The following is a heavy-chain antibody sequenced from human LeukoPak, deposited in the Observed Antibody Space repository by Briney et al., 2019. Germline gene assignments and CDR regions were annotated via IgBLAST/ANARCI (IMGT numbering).Heavy chain of an antibody. CDR1: GFTFSNYW. J-gene: IGHJ4*02. CDR3: SRESVTYSFGY. CDR2: IKQDGSQQ. V-gene: IGHV3-7*05. D-gene: IGHD2-21*02. Sequence: GGSLRLSCAASGFTFSNYWMSWVRQAPGKGLEWVANIKQDGSQQYYVDSVKGRFTISRDNARNSLYLQMNSLKTEDTAVYYCSRESVTYSFGYWGQGTLVTVSS.